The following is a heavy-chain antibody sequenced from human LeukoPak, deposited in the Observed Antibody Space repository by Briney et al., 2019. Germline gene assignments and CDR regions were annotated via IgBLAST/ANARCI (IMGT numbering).Heavy chain of an antibody. CDR2: IYYSGST. CDR3: AAPYYATYYFDY. Sequence: PLETLSLTCTVSGDSITSSSFYWGWIRQSPGKGLGWIGSIYYSGSTYYNPSLESRVTISVDTSKNQFSLKLSSVTAADTAVYYCAAPYYATYYFDYWGQGTLVTVSS. V-gene: IGHV4-39*01. CDR1: GDSITSSSFY. J-gene: IGHJ4*02. D-gene: IGHD2/OR15-2a*01.